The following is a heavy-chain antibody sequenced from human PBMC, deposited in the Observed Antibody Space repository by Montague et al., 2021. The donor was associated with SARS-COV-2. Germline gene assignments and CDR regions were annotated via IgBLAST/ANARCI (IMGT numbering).Heavy chain of an antibody. CDR1: GFTFSDYG. D-gene: IGHD3-22*01. CDR2: IWYFGTYK. Sequence: SLRLSCAASGFTFSDYGMHWVRQAPGKGLEWVAVIWYFGTYKEYVDSVKGRFTVSRDNSNSTLYLQMNDLRAEDTALYYCARDTSGYYRSVNAFDIWGQGTMVSVSS. CDR3: ARDTSGYYRSVNAFDI. V-gene: IGHV3-33*01. J-gene: IGHJ3*02.